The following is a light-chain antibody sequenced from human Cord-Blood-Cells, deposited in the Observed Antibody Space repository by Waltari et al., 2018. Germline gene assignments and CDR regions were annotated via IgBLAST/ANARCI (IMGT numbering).Light chain of an antibody. CDR2: LGS. Sequence: DIVMTQSPLSLPVTPGGPASISRRSGQSLLHSNGYNYLDWYLQKPGQSPQLLIYLGSNRASGVPDRFSGSGSGTDFTLKISRVEAEDVGVYYCMQALQTPPWTFGQGTKVEIK. CDR1: QSLLHSNGYNY. V-gene: IGKV2-28*01. J-gene: IGKJ1*01. CDR3: MQALQTPPWT.